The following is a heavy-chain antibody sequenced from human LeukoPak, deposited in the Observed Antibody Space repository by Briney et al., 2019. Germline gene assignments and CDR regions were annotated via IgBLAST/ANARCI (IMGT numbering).Heavy chain of an antibody. V-gene: IGHV3-23*01. CDR2: ISGSGSNT. D-gene: IGHD4-23*01. J-gene: IGHJ3*02. Sequence: PGGSLRLSCAASGFTFNNYAMSWVRQAPGKGLEWVSGISGSGSNTYYADSVRGRFTVSRDNSRNTLALQMNSLRAEDTAVYYCAGSPTVDAAFDIWGQGTMVTVSS. CDR3: AGSPTVDAAFDI. CDR1: GFTFNNYA.